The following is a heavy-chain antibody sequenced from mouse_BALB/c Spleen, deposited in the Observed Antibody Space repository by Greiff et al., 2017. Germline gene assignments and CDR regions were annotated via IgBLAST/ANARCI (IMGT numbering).Heavy chain of an antibody. CDR1: GFTFSSYT. D-gene: IGHD4-1*01. CDR2: ISNGGGST. V-gene: IGHV5-12-2*01. Sequence: DVKLVESGGGLVQPGGSLKLSCAASGFTFSSYTMSWVRQTPEKRLEWVAYISNGGGSTYYPDTVKGRFTISRDNAKNTLYLQMSSLKSEDTAMYYCARQGTGSWFAYWGQGTLVTVSA. CDR3: ARQGTGSWFAY. J-gene: IGHJ3*01.